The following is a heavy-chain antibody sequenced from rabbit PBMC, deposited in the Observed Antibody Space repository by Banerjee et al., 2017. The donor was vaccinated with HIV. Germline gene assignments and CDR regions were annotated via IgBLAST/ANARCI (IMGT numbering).Heavy chain of an antibody. J-gene: IGHJ3*01. Sequence: QEQLEESGGDLVKPEGSLTLTCTASGFSFSSSYWICWVRQAPGKGLEWIACVDAGSTSRTYYATWAKGRFILSKTSSTTVTLQMTSLTAADTATYFCARWRYISEDLWGQGTLVTVS. CDR1: GFSFSSSYW. CDR2: VDAGSTSRT. V-gene: IGHV1S45*01. D-gene: IGHD4-1*01. CDR3: ARWRYISEDL.